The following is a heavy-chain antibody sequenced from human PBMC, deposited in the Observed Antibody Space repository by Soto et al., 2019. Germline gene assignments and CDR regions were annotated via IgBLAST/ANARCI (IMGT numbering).Heavy chain of an antibody. V-gene: IGHV3-21*01. Sequence: GGSLRLSCAASGFTFSSYSMNWVRQAPGKGLEWVSSISSSSSYTYYADSVKGRFTISRDNAKNSLYLQMNSLRAEDTAVYYCARADYYDSSGPKGWGQGTLVTVSS. CDR2: ISSSSSYT. CDR1: GFTFSSYS. J-gene: IGHJ4*02. D-gene: IGHD3-22*01. CDR3: ARADYYDSSGPKG.